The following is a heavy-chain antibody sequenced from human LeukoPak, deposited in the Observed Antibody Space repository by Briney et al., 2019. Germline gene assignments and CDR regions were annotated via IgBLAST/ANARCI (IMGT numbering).Heavy chain of an antibody. V-gene: IGHV3-21*01. J-gene: IGHJ4*02. Sequence: GGSLRLSCAVSGFTFSNYNMNWVRQAPGKGLEWVSFISSSSSYIYYADSVKGRFTISRDNAKNSLYLQMNSLRAEDTAVYYCASLPSGYGSGTDYWGQGTLVTVSS. CDR3: ASLPSGYGSGTDY. CDR2: ISSSSSYI. CDR1: GFTFSNYN. D-gene: IGHD3-10*01.